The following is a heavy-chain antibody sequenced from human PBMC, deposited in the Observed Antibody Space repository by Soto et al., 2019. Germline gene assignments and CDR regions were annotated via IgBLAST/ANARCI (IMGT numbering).Heavy chain of an antibody. CDR2: IYHSGST. J-gene: IGHJ4*02. D-gene: IGHD3-10*01. CDR1: GGSISSGGYS. CDR3: ARENNVLPGRDY. V-gene: IGHV4-30-2*01. Sequence: SETLSLTCAVSGGSISSGGYSWSWIRQPPGKGLEWIGYIYHSGSTYYNPSLKSRVTISVDRSKNQFSLKLSSVTAADTAVYYCARENNVLPGRDYWGQGTLVTVSS.